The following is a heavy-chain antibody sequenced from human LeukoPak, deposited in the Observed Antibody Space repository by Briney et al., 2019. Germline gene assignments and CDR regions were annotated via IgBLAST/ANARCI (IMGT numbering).Heavy chain of an antibody. Sequence: GRSLRLSCAASGFTFSSYAMHWVRQAPGKGLEWVAVISYDGSNKYYADSVKGRFTISRDNSKNTLYLQMNSLRAEDTAVYYCAREYSSSWYEVRPKQVLDYWGQGTLVTVSS. J-gene: IGHJ4*02. V-gene: IGHV3-30-3*01. CDR3: AREYSSSWYEVRPKQVLDY. D-gene: IGHD6-13*01. CDR2: ISYDGSNK. CDR1: GFTFSSYA.